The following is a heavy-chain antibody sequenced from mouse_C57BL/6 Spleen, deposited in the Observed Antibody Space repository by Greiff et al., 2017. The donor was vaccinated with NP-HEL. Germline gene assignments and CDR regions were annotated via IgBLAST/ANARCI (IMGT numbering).Heavy chain of an antibody. CDR2: IHPNSGST. J-gene: IGHJ3*01. Sequence: QVQLKQPGAELVKPGASVKLSCKASGYTFTSYWMHWVKQRPGQGLEWIGMIHPNSGSTNYNEKFKSKATLTVDKSSSTAYMQLSSLTSEDSAVYYCARAYSNPFAYWGQGTLVTVSA. CDR1: GYTFTSYW. V-gene: IGHV1-64*01. D-gene: IGHD2-5*01. CDR3: ARAYSNPFAY.